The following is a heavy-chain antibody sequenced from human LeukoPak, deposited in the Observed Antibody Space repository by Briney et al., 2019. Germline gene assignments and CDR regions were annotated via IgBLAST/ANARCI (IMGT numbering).Heavy chain of an antibody. CDR1: GGSISSGGYS. D-gene: IGHD4-4*01. V-gene: IGHV4-30-2*01. CDR2: IYHSGST. CDR3: ARAGSVIDYYYGMDV. Sequence: SETLSLTCAVSGGSISSGGYSWSWIRQPPGTGLEWLGYIYHSGSTYYNPSLKSRVTISVDRSKNQFSLKLSSVTAADTAVYYCARAGSVIDYYYGMDVWGQGTTVTVSS. J-gene: IGHJ6*02.